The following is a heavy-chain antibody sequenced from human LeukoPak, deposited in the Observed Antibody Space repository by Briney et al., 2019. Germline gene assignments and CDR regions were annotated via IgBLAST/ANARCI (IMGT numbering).Heavy chain of an antibody. CDR1: GFTFSSYA. CDR2: ISGSGGST. J-gene: IGHJ6*02. CDR3: AKDSFTDYVWGSYRSSSYYGMDV. V-gene: IGHV3-23*01. Sequence: PGGSLRLSCAASGFTFSSYAMSWVRQAPGKGLEWVSAISGSGGSTYYADSVKGRFTISRDNSKNTLYLQMNSLRAEDTAVYYCAKDSFTDYVWGSYRSSSYYGMDVWGQGTTVTVSS. D-gene: IGHD3-16*02.